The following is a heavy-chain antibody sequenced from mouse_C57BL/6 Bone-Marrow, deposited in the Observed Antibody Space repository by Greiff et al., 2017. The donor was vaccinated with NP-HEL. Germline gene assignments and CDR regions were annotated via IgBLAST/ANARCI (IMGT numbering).Heavy chain of an antibody. CDR2: IYPRSGNT. J-gene: IGHJ3*01. V-gene: IGHV1-81*01. Sequence: QVHVKQSGAELARPGASVKLSCKASGYTFTSYGISWVKQRTGQGLEWIGEIYPRSGNTYYNEKFKGKATLTADKSSSTAYMELRSLTSEASAVYFCARWGGGRRAYWGQGTLVTVSA. CDR1: GYTFTSYG. CDR3: ARWGGGRRAY.